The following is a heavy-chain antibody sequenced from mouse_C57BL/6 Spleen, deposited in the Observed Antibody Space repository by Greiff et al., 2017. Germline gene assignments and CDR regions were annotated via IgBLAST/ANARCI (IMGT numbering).Heavy chain of an antibody. J-gene: IGHJ4*01. CDR1: GYTFTSYW. Sequence: QVQLKQPGAELVRPGTSVKLSCKASGYTFTSYWMHWVKQRPGQGLEWIGVIDPSDSYTNYNQKFKGKATLTVDTSSSTAYMQLSSLTSEDSAVYYCARRGSSYDYAMDYWGQGTSVTVSS. CDR3: ARRGSSYDYAMDY. D-gene: IGHD1-1*01. V-gene: IGHV1-59*01. CDR2: IDPSDSYT.